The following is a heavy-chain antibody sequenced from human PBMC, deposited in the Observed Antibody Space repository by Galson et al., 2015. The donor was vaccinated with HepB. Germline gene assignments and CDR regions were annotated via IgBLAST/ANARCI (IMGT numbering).Heavy chain of an antibody. Sequence: SLRLSCAASGFTFSSYEMNWVRQAPGKGLEWVSYISESGWTTYYADSVKGRFTISRDNAKNSLYLQMNRLRAEDTAVYYCARDPGIAAAGTNVDYWGQGILVTVSS. D-gene: IGHD6-13*01. J-gene: IGHJ4*02. CDR2: ISESGWTT. CDR3: ARDPGIAAAGTNVDY. CDR1: GFTFSSYE. V-gene: IGHV3-48*03.